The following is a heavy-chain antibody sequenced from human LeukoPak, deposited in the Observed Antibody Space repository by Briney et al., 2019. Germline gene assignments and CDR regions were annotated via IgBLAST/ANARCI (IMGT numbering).Heavy chain of an antibody. Sequence: GGSLRLSRAASGFTFSSFAMSWVRQAPGKGLEWVSDISKSGSTYYADSVKGRFTISRDNSKNTLYLQMNSLRAEDTAVYYCAKKDSSSWYYIGHFQHWGQGTPITVSS. D-gene: IGHD6-13*01. V-gene: IGHV3-23*01. J-gene: IGHJ1*01. CDR2: ISKSGST. CDR3: AKKDSSSWYYIGHFQH. CDR1: GFTFSSFA.